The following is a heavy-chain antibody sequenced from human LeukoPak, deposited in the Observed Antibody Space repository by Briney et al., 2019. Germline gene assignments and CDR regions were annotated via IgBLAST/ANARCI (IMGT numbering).Heavy chain of an antibody. J-gene: IGHJ4*02. CDR3: AKLAVAGTVDY. Sequence: GGSLRLSCAASGFTFSSYGMHWVRQAPGKGLEWVAVISYDGGNKYYADSVKGRFTISRDNSKNTLYLQMNSLRAEDTAVYYCAKLAVAGTVDYWGQGTLVTVSS. CDR2: ISYDGGNK. V-gene: IGHV3-30*18. CDR1: GFTFSSYG. D-gene: IGHD6-19*01.